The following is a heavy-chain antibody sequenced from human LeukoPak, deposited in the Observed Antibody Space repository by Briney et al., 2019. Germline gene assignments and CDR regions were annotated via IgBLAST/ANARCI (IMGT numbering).Heavy chain of an antibody. Sequence: PGGSLRLSCAASGFTVSSNYMSWVRQAPGKGLEWVSVIYSGGSTYYADSVKGRFTISRDNSKNTLYLQMNSLRAEDTAVYYCARAMRSQLWLPTVRGWYYGMDVWGQGTTVTVSS. V-gene: IGHV3-66*02. CDR1: GFTVSSNY. J-gene: IGHJ6*02. CDR3: ARAMRSQLWLPTVRGWYYGMDV. CDR2: IYSGGST. D-gene: IGHD5-18*01.